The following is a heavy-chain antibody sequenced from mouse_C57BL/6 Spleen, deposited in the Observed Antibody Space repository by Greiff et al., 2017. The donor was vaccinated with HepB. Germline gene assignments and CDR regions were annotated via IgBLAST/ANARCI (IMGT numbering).Heavy chain of an antibody. Sequence: VQLQQSGAELARPGASVKMSCKASGYTFTSYTMHWVKQRPGQGLEWIGYINPSSGYTKYNQKFKDKATLTADKSSSTAYMQLSSLTSEDSAVYYGARGDYGSSSFDYWGQSTTLTVSS. CDR1: GYTFTSYT. V-gene: IGHV1-4*01. CDR2: INPSSGYT. J-gene: IGHJ2*01. D-gene: IGHD1-1*01. CDR3: ARGDYGSSSFDY.